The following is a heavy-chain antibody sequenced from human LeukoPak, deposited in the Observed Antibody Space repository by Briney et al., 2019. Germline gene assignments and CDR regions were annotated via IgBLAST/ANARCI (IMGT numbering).Heavy chain of an antibody. D-gene: IGHD5-24*01. CDR2: IIPISGTA. CDR3: ARSPVRWLPFDY. V-gene: IGHV1-69*05. J-gene: IGHJ4*02. Sequence: GASVKVSCKASGGTFSSYAISWVRQAPGQGLESMGGIIPISGTANYAQKFQGRVTITTDESTSTAYMELSSLRSEDTAVYYCARSPVRWLPFDYWGQGTLVTVSS. CDR1: GGTFSSYA.